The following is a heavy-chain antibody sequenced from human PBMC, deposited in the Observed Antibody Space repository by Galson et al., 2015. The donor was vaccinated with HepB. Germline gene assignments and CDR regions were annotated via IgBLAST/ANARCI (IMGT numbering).Heavy chain of an antibody. V-gene: IGHV3-64D*06. CDR1: GFTFSSYA. CDR3: VKEGVGAYCSSTSCDTPPHWGYNWFDP. D-gene: IGHD2-2*02. Sequence: SLRLSCAASGFTFSSYAMHWVRQAPGKGLEYVSAFGSNAGSTYYADSVKGRFTISRDNSKNTLYLQMSSLRAEDTAVYYCVKEGVGAYCSSTSCDTPPHWGYNWFDPWGQGTLVTVSS. J-gene: IGHJ5*02. CDR2: FGSNAGST.